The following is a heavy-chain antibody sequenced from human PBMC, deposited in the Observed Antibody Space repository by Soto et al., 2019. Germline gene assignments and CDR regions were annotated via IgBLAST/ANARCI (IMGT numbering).Heavy chain of an antibody. V-gene: IGHV1-18*01. J-gene: IGHJ5*02. D-gene: IGHD2-15*01. CDR3: ARDLGYCRSGTCYREWFDP. CDR1: GYTFTGYA. CDR2: VRGDNGHT. Sequence: ASVKVSCKASGYTFTGYAMHWVRQAPGQGLEWMGWVRGDNGHTNYAQSLQGRATMTTDTSTNTAYMELRSLRSDDTAVYYCARDLGYCRSGTCYREWFDPWGQGTLVTVSS.